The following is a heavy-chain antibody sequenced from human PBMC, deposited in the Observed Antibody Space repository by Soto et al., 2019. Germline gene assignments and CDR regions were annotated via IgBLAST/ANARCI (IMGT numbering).Heavy chain of an antibody. CDR2: IYYSGST. CDR1: GGSISSSSYY. V-gene: IGHV4-39*01. Sequence: QLQLQESGPGLVKPSETLSLTCTVSGGSISSSSYYWGWIRQPPGKGLEWIGSIYYSGSTYYNPSLKSRVTISVDTSKNQFSLKLSSVTAADTAVYYCARLPPLWPRNRIDYWGQGTLVTVSS. D-gene: IGHD1-1*01. CDR3: ARLPPLWPRNRIDY. J-gene: IGHJ4*02.